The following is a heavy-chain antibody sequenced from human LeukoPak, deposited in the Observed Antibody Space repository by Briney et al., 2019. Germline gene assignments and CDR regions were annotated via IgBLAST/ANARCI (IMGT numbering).Heavy chain of an antibody. CDR2: IWYDGSNK. V-gene: IGHV3-33*06. CDR1: GFTFSSYG. J-gene: IGHJ4*02. D-gene: IGHD2-8*01. Sequence: PGGSLRLSCAASGFTFSSYGMHWVRQAPGKGLEWVAVIWYDGSNKYYADSVKGRFTISRDNSKNTLYLQMNSLRAEDTAVYYCAKSHEGMLFLDYWGQGTLVTVSS. CDR3: AKSHEGMLFLDY.